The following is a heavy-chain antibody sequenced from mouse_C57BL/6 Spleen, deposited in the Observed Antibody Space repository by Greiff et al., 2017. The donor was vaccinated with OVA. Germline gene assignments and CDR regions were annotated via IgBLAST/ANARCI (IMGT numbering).Heavy chain of an antibody. V-gene: IGHV1-5*01. J-gene: IGHJ3*01. CDR1: GYTFTSYW. D-gene: IGHD2-1*01. CDR3: TTIYYGNYVGFAY. Sequence: VQLKESGTVLARPGASVKMSCKTSGYTFTSYWMHWVKQRPGQGLEWIGAIYPGNSDTSYNQKFKGKAKLTAVTSASTAYMELSSLTNEDSAVDYCTTIYYGNYVGFAYWGQGTLVTVSA. CDR2: IYPGNSDT.